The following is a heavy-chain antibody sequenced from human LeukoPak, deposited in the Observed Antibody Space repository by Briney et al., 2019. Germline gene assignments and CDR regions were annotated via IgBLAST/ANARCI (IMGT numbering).Heavy chain of an antibody. V-gene: IGHV1-69*15. J-gene: IGHJ6*03. Sequence: SVKVSCKAAGGTFISYAISWVRQAHGQGLEWMGRIIPILGKANYAQKFQCRVTITSDESTSTAYMELSSLRSEDTAVYYCAREVSVTLYYYYYYMDVWGKGTTVTVSS. CDR2: IIPILGKA. D-gene: IGHD4-11*01. CDR3: AREVSVTLYYYYYYMDV. CDR1: GGTFISYA.